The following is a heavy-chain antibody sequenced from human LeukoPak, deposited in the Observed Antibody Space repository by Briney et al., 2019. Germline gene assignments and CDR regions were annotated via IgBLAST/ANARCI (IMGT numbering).Heavy chain of an antibody. CDR1: GGSISSYY. CDR2: IYYSGST. CDR3: ARVDEAVAEGVGAFDI. V-gene: IGHV4-59*01. J-gene: IGHJ3*02. Sequence: SETLSLTCTVSGGSISSYYWSWIRQPPGKGLEWIGYIYYSGSTNYNPSLKSRVTISVDTSKNQFSLKLSSMTAADTAVYYCARVDEAVAEGVGAFDIWGQGTMVTVSS. D-gene: IGHD6-19*01.